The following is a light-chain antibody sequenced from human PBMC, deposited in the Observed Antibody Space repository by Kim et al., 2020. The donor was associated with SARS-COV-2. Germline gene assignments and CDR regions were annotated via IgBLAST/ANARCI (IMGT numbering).Light chain of an antibody. CDR1: SLRSYY. CDR3: NSRDSSGNHLGV. Sequence: LGQTVRITVQGDSLRSYYASWYQQKPGQAPVLVIYGKNNRPSGIPDRFSGSSSGNTASLTITGAQAEDEADYYCNSRDSSGNHLGVFGGGTQLTVL. V-gene: IGLV3-19*01. CDR2: GKN. J-gene: IGLJ3*02.